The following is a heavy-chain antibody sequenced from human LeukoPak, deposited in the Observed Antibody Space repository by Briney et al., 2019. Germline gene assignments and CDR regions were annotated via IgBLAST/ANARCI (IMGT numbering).Heavy chain of an antibody. CDR2: INPNSGGT. CDR1: GYTFTGYY. Sequence: GASVKVSCKASGYTFTGYYMHWVRRAPGQGLEWMGWINPNSGGTNYAQKFQGRVTMTRDTSISTAYMELSRLRSDDTAVYYCARDPRLERTETLYYFDYWGQGTLVTVPS. D-gene: IGHD2/OR15-2a*01. CDR3: ARDPRLERTETLYYFDY. V-gene: IGHV1-2*02. J-gene: IGHJ4*02.